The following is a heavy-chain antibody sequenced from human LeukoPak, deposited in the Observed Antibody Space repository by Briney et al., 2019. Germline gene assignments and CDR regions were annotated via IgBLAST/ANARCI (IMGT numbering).Heavy chain of an antibody. J-gene: IGHJ4*02. CDR2: IYYRGST. CDR1: GGSISSYY. CDR3: ARQASYRRDYFDY. Sequence: PSETLSLTCTVSGGSISSYYWSWIRQPPGKGLEWIGYIYYRGSTSYNPSLKSRVTISVDTSKNQFSLKLSSVTAADTAVYYCARQASYRRDYFDYWGQGTLVTVSS. V-gene: IGHV4-59*01. D-gene: IGHD2-21*01.